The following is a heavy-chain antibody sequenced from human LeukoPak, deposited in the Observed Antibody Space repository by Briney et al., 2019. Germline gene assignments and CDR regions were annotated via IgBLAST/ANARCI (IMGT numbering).Heavy chain of an antibody. V-gene: IGHV5-51*01. CDR2: IYPGDSDS. Sequence: GESLKISCKVSGYIFSNYWNGWVRQMPGKGLEWMGIIYPGDSDSRYSPSFQGQVTLSVDKSINTAYLQWSSLKASDTAMYYCARSMTTVTPLDYWGQGTLVTVSS. J-gene: IGHJ4*02. CDR3: ARSMTTVTPLDY. D-gene: IGHD4-17*01. CDR1: GYIFSNYW.